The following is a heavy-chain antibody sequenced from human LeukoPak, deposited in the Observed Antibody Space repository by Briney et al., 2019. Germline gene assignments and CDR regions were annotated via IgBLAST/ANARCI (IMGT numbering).Heavy chain of an antibody. CDR3: ALRSSGWFFYFDY. J-gene: IGHJ4*02. CDR2: IYYSGST. Sequence: WFRQPPGKGLEWIGTIYYSGSTYYNPSLKSRVTISLDTSKNQFSLKLNSVTAADTAVYYCALRSSGWFFYFDYWGQGTLVTVSS. D-gene: IGHD6-13*01. V-gene: IGHV4-39*01.